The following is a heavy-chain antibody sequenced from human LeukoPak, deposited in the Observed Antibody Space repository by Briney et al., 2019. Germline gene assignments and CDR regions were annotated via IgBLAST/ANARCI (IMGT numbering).Heavy chain of an antibody. J-gene: IGHJ4*02. CDR2: INPNSGGT. V-gene: IGHV1-2*02. D-gene: IGHD4-17*01. CDR3: AGTTGGDYEFDY. CDR1: GYTFTDYY. Sequence: ASVKVSCKASGYTFTDYYMHWVRQAPGQGLEWLGWINPNSGGTNYAQKFQGRVTMTRDTSISTAYMVLSRLRFDDTAVYYCAGTTGGDYEFDYWGQGTLVTVSS.